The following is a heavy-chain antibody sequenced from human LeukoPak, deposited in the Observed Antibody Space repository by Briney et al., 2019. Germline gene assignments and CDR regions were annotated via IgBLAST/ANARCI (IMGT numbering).Heavy chain of an antibody. Sequence: GGSLRLSCAASGFTFSTYSMNWLRLAPGKGLEWVSSISPDSNYKYYVDSVKGRFTIPRDNAKSSLYLQMNSLRAEDTAVYYCVRGGYRGFDYEYWGQGTLVTVSS. D-gene: IGHD5-12*01. CDR1: GFTFSTYS. V-gene: IGHV3-21*01. CDR2: ISPDSNYK. J-gene: IGHJ4*02. CDR3: VRGGYRGFDYEY.